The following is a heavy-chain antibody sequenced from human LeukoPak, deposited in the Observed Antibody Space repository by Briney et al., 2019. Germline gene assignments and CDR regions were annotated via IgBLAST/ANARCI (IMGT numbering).Heavy chain of an antibody. D-gene: IGHD2-2*01. Sequence: PGGSLRLSCAASGFTFSNYAMSWVRQAPGKGLEWVSAISGSGGSTYYADSVKGRFTISRDNSKNTLYLQMNNLRAEDTAVYYCAKRGNPAVGHHYLDVWGKGTTVSVSS. J-gene: IGHJ6*03. CDR2: ISGSGGST. CDR3: AKRGNPAVGHHYLDV. CDR1: GFTFSNYA. V-gene: IGHV3-23*01.